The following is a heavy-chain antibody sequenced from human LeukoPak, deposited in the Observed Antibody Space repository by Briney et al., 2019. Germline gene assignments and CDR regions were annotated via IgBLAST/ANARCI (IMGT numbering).Heavy chain of an antibody. J-gene: IGHJ5*02. Sequence: SETLSLTCAVYGGSFSGYYWSWIRQPPGKGLGWIGEINHSGSTNYNPSLKSRVTISVDTSKNQFSLKLSSVTAADTAVYYCARVVPNPLFPWGQGTLVTVSS. CDR3: ARVVPNPLFP. CDR1: GGSFSGYY. V-gene: IGHV4-34*01. D-gene: IGHD2-2*01. CDR2: INHSGST.